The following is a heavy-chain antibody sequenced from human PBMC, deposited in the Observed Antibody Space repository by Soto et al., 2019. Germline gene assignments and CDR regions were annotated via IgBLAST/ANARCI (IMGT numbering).Heavy chain of an antibody. CDR1: GFTFSSYT. CDR3: ARGSSTVVTHPNWYFGL. J-gene: IGHJ2*01. V-gene: IGHV3-30-3*01. D-gene: IGHD4-17*01. Sequence: QVQVVESGGGVVQPGRSLRLSCAASGFTFSSYTMHWVRQAPGKGLEWVAVISFDGSNKLYADSVKGRFTISRDNSNTTLHLQMNSVRPENTAVYYCARGSSTVVTHPNWYFGLWCRGTLVTVSS. CDR2: ISFDGSNK.